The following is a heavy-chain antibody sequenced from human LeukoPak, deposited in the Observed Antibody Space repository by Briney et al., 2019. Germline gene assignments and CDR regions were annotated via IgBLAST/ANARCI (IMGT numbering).Heavy chain of an antibody. CDR2: ISWNSGYI. CDR1: GFTFDNYA. V-gene: IGHV3-9*01. Sequence: PGGSLRLSCAASGFTFDNYAMHWVRQAPGKGLEWLSIISWNSGYIGYADFVKGRFTISRDNAKKSLDLQMNSLRAEDTAFYYCAKVRGPYSSGYFFDYWGQGTLVTVPS. CDR3: AKVRGPYSSGYFFDY. D-gene: IGHD6-19*01. J-gene: IGHJ4*02.